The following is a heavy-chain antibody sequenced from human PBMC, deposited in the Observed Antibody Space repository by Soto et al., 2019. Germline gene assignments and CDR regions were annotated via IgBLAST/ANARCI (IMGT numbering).Heavy chain of an antibody. Sequence: ASVKVSCKASGYTFTSYGISWVRQAPGQGLEWMGWISAYNGNTNYAQKLQGRVTMTTDPSTSTAYMELRSLRSDDTAVYYCARGYCSSTSCYSNKYYMDVWGKGTTVTVSS. D-gene: IGHD2-2*01. J-gene: IGHJ6*03. V-gene: IGHV1-18*01. CDR2: ISAYNGNT. CDR3: ARGYCSSTSCYSNKYYMDV. CDR1: GYTFTSYG.